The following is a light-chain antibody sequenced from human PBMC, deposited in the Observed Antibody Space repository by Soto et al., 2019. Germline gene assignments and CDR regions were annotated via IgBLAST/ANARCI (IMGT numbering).Light chain of an antibody. CDR2: DTS. V-gene: IGKV3-11*01. CDR1: ETIRGR. Sequence: EIVLTQSPATLSLSPGERATLSCRASETIRGRLAWYQHRPGQPPRLLIYDTSKRASDDVPDRFTGSGSGTQFNPTITGLRAEDLAAYFCQQFNNWPNTFGQGTKVEI. J-gene: IGKJ2*01. CDR3: QQFNNWPNT.